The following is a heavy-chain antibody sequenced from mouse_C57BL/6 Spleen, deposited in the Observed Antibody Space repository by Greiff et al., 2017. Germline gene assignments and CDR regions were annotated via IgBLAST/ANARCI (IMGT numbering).Heavy chain of an antibody. Sequence: VQLQQSGPELVKPGASVKMSCKASGYTFTDYNMHWVKQSHGKSLEWIGYINPNNGGTSYNQKFKGKATLTVNKSSSTAYMELRSLTSEDAAVYYCARDYGSRFDYWGQGTTLTVSS. V-gene: IGHV1-22*01. D-gene: IGHD1-1*01. J-gene: IGHJ2*01. CDR3: ARDYGSRFDY. CDR1: GYTFTDYN. CDR2: INPNNGGT.